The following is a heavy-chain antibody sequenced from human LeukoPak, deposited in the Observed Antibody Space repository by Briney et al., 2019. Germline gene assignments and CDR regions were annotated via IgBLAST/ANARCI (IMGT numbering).Heavy chain of an antibody. CDR3: ARDPGYGDYGDY. CDR1: GGSFSGYY. CDR2: INHSGST. Sequence: SETLSLTCAIYGGSFSGYYWSWIRQPPGKGLEWIGEINHSGSTNYNPSLKSRVTISVDTSKNQFSLKLSSVTAADTAVYYCARDPGYGDYGDYWGQGTLVTVSS. J-gene: IGHJ4*02. V-gene: IGHV4-34*01. D-gene: IGHD4-17*01.